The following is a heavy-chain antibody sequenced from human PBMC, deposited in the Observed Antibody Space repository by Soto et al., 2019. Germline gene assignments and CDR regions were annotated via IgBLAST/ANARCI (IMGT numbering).Heavy chain of an antibody. CDR1: GYTFTSYG. CDR2: ISVYNGNT. V-gene: IGHV1-18*01. J-gene: IGHJ4*02. CDR3: ASGWFGEFVYYFDY. Sequence: QVQLVQSGAEVKKPGASVKVSCKASGYTFTSYGISWVRQAPGQGLEWMGWISVYNGNTNYAQKLQGRVTMTTDTSTSTGYMELRSLRSDDTDVYYCASGWFGEFVYYFDYWGQGTLVTVSS. D-gene: IGHD3-10*01.